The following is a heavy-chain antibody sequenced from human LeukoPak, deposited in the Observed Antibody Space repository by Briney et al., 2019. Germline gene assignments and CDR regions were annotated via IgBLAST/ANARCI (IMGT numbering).Heavy chain of an antibody. CDR2: IWYDGSNK. D-gene: IGHD4-11*01. J-gene: IGHJ6*02. CDR3: ARGNYGYYYGMDV. CDR1: GFTFTSNW. V-gene: IGHV3-33*08. Sequence: PGGSLRLSCAASGFTFTSNWMSWVRQAPGKGLDWVALIWYDGSNKYYADSVKGRFTISRDNSKSTLYLQMNSLRAEDTAVYYCARGNYGYYYGMDVWGQGSMVTVSS.